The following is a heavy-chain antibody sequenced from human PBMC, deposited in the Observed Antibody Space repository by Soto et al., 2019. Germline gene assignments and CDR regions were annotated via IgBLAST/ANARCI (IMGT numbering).Heavy chain of an antibody. Sequence: PGGSLRLSCAASGFTFSSYAMSWVRQAPGKGLEWVSAISGSGGSTYYADSVKGRFTISRDNSKNTLYLQMNSLRAEDTAVYYCAKSDTAMALDYYYYYGMDVWGQGTTVTVSS. D-gene: IGHD5-18*01. CDR1: GFTFSSYA. J-gene: IGHJ6*02. CDR3: AKSDTAMALDYYYYYGMDV. V-gene: IGHV3-23*01. CDR2: ISGSGGST.